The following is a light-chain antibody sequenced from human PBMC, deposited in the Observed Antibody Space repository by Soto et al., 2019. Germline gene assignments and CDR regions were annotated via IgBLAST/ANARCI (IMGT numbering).Light chain of an antibody. Sequence: QSVLTQPPSVSAAPGQTVTISCSGSSSNIGNNYVSWYQQLPGTAPKLLIHDSYKRPSGIPDRFSGSKSGTSATLGITGLQTGDEADYYCGTWDSSLSAVVFGGGTKLTVL. J-gene: IGLJ2*01. CDR2: DSY. V-gene: IGLV1-51*01. CDR1: SSNIGNNY. CDR3: GTWDSSLSAVV.